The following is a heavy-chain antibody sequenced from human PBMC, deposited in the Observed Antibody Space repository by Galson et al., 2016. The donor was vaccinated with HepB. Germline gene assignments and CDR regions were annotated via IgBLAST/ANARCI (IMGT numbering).Heavy chain of an antibody. CDR2: IPYDGTNE. J-gene: IGHJ4*02. CDR1: GFTFSSYG. V-gene: IGHV3-30*03. CDR3: AREALDIAAALTHDY. Sequence: SLRLSCAASGFTFSSYGMHWVRQAPGKGLEWVAAIPYDGTNEHYADSVKGRFTFSRDNSKNTLYLQMNSLTAEDTAVYFGAREALDIAAALTHDYWGQGTQVTVSS. D-gene: IGHD6-13*01.